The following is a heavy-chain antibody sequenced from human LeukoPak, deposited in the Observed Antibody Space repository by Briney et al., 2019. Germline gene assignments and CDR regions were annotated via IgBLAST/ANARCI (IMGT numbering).Heavy chain of an antibody. Sequence: ASVKVSCKASGYTFTGYYMHWVRQAPGQGLEWMGWINPNSGGTNYAQKFQGRVTMTRDTSISTAYMELCRLRSDDTAVYYCARGDGDYVAFDIWGQGTMVTVSS. J-gene: IGHJ3*02. CDR2: INPNSGGT. CDR3: ARGDGDYVAFDI. CDR1: GYTFTGYY. V-gene: IGHV1-2*02. D-gene: IGHD4-17*01.